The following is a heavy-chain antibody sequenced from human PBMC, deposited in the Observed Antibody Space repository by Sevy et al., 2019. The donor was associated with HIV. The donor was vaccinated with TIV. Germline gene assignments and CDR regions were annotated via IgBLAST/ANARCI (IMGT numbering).Heavy chain of an antibody. J-gene: IGHJ4*02. CDR3: AREGGTKPHDY. CDR1: GFTFSKYS. CDR2: LSFGCGEI. D-gene: IGHD2-8*01. Sequence: WGSLRLSCAASGFTFSKYSMSWVRQPPGKGLEWVSTLSFGCGEINYADSVKGRFTISRDNSKSSVYLQMNNLRPEDTAGYYCAREGGTKPHDYWGQGTLVTVSS. V-gene: IGHV3-23*01.